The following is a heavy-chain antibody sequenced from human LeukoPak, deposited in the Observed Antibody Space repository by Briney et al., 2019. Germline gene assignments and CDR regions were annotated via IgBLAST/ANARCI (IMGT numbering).Heavy chain of an antibody. CDR3: ASLGVLWFGELFLEEDY. CDR2: LRYDGTDK. Sequence: PGGSLRLSCEASGFTFSNYGMHWVRQAPGEGPEWVAFLRYDGTDKYYADSVKGRFTISRDNAKNSLYLQMNSLRAEDTAVYYCASLGVLWFGELFLEEDYWGQGTLVTVSS. J-gene: IGHJ4*02. CDR1: GFTFSNYG. V-gene: IGHV3-30*02. D-gene: IGHD3-10*01.